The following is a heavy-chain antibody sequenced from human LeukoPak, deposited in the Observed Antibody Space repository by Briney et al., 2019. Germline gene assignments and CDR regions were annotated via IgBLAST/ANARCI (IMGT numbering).Heavy chain of an antibody. CDR1: GFTFSDYY. CDR2: INNDDVYT. Sequence: GGSLRLSCAASGFTFSDYYMSWIRQAPGKGLEWISYINNDDVYTNYADSVKGRFTISRDNSKNTLFLHMSSLRAEDTAVYYCAKEHYYDSQRGWFDPWGQGTLVTVSS. D-gene: IGHD3-22*01. J-gene: IGHJ5*02. CDR3: AKEHYYDSQRGWFDP. V-gene: IGHV3-11*05.